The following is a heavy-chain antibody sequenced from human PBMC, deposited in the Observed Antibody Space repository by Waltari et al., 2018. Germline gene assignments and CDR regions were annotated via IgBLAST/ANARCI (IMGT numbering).Heavy chain of an antibody. CDR1: DDSISSGDYY. V-gene: IGHV4-39*01. CDR2: VYYSGGT. D-gene: IGHD6-13*01. CDR3: ARSLHIFRAAAGMFDY. Sequence: QLQLQESGPGLVKPSGTLSLTCTVSDDSISSGDYYWGWIRQPPGKGLEWIGSVYYSGGTSYNPSLRSPGTIFVDTSKKQFSLKLSSVTAADTAVYYCARSLHIFRAAAGMFDYWGQGSLVTVSS. J-gene: IGHJ4*02.